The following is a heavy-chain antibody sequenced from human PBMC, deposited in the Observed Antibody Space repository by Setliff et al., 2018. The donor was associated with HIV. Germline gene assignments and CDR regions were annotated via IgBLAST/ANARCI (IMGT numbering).Heavy chain of an antibody. V-gene: IGHV4-61*02. Sequence: LSLTCTVSGDSISSGGYYRSWIRQPAGQGLEWIGRIYTSGNTNYNPSTNYNPSLKSRITISLETSRNQFSLRVTSVTATDTAVYYCTRQSPVAGSGAFDIWGQGTTVTVSS. D-gene: IGHD6-19*01. CDR1: GDSISSGGYY. CDR2: IYTSGNTNYNPST. CDR3: TRQSPVAGSGAFDI. J-gene: IGHJ3*02.